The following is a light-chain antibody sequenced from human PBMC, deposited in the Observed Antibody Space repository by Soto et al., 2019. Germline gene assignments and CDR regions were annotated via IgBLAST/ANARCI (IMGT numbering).Light chain of an antibody. Sequence: QSALTQPASVSGSPGQSITISCTGTSSDVGGYKYVSWYRQHPGKAPELIIYEVSNRPSGVSNRFSGSKSGNTASLTISGLQDEDEADYYCNSYTSNSTWIFGGGTKLTVL. J-gene: IGLJ2*01. V-gene: IGLV2-14*01. CDR1: SSDVGGYKY. CDR2: EVS. CDR3: NSYTSNSTWI.